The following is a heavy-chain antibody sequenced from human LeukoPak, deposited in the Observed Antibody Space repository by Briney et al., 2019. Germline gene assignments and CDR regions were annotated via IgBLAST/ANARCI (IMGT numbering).Heavy chain of an antibody. CDR3: ARDGGSWYILDDY. Sequence: SETLSLTCTVSGGSISSYYWSWIREPPGKGLEWIGYIYYSGSTNYNPSLKSRVTISVDTSKNQFSLKLSSVTAADTAVYYCARDGGSWYILDDYWGQGTLVTVSS. D-gene: IGHD6-13*01. V-gene: IGHV4-59*01. J-gene: IGHJ4*01. CDR2: IYYSGST. CDR1: GGSISSYY.